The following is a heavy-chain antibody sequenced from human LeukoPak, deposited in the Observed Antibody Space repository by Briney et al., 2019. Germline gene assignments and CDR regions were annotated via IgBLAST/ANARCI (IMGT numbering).Heavy chain of an antibody. CDR3: ARVGLTAAAGTYDC. CDR1: GFTFSDYY. Sequence: GGSLTLSCPAYGFTFSDYYVTWIRLAPGKGLEWLSYISGTSSPTNYAESVKGRFTISRDNAENSLYLQMNSLRAEDTAVYYCARVGLTAAAGTYDCWGQGTLVTVSS. D-gene: IGHD6-13*01. V-gene: IGHV3-11*06. J-gene: IGHJ4*02. CDR2: ISGTSSPT.